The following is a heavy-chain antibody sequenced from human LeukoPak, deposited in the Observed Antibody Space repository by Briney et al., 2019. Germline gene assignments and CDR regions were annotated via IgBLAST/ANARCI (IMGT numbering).Heavy chain of an antibody. Sequence: GGSLRLSCAASGFTFSNYGMHWVRQAPGKGLEWVAFIRYDGSNKYYADSVKGRFTISRDSSKNTLYLQMNSLRAEDTAVYYCAKDPQLYCSITSCYTNYFDYWGQGTLVTVSS. CDR2: IRYDGSNK. J-gene: IGHJ4*02. V-gene: IGHV3-30*02. D-gene: IGHD2-2*02. CDR1: GFTFSNYG. CDR3: AKDPQLYCSITSCYTNYFDY.